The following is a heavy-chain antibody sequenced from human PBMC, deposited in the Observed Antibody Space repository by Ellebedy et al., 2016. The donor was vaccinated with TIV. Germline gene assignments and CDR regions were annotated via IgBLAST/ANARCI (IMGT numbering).Heavy chain of an antibody. J-gene: IGHJ3*02. CDR2: IWYDGSKE. CDR3: ARDSDDDAFDI. V-gene: IGHV3-33*08. CDR1: GFTFSSYG. Sequence: GESLKISCAASGFTFSSYGMHWVRQAPGKGLEWVAVIWYDGSKEYYADSVKGRFTISRDNSKKMLYLQMSSLRAEDTAVYYCARDSDDDAFDIWGQGTMVTVSS.